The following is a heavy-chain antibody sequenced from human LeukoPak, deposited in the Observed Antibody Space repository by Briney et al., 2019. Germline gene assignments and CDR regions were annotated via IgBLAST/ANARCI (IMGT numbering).Heavy chain of an antibody. CDR2: FDPEDGET. CDR3: ATAGRIVGATRVGRENGGDY. J-gene: IGHJ4*02. CDR1: GYTLTELS. Sequence: ASVKVSCKGSGYTLTELSMHWVRQAPGKGLEWMGGFDPEDGETIYAQKFQGRVTMTEDTSTDTAYMELSSLRSEDTAVYYCATAGRIVGATRVGRENGGDYWGQGTLVTVSS. D-gene: IGHD1-26*01. V-gene: IGHV1-24*01.